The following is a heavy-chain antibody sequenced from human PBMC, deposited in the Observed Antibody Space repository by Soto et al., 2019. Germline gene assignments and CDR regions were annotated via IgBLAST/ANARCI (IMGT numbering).Heavy chain of an antibody. Sequence: ASVKVSCKVSGYTLTELSMHWVRQAPGKGLEWMGGFDPEDGETIYAQKFQGRVTMTEDTSTDTAYMELSSLRSEDTAVYYCATTRYSGSYDAFDIWGQGTMVTVSS. CDR1: GYTLTELS. CDR3: ATTRYSGSYDAFDI. J-gene: IGHJ3*02. V-gene: IGHV1-24*01. CDR2: FDPEDGET. D-gene: IGHD1-26*01.